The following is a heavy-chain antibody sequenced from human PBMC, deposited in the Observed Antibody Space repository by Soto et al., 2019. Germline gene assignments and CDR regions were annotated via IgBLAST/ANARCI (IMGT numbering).Heavy chain of an antibody. J-gene: IGHJ3*02. CDR2: IHSTGTT. V-gene: IGHV4-31*03. CDR3: AGGSVQDDAFDI. Sequence: QVQLQESGPGLVKPSQTLSLTCTVSGGSVNSASSYWSGIRQHPGKGLKWIGYIHSTGTTYYSPARRSRASIALHASQNQFRLQLISATAADTIVYYCAGGSVQDDAFDIWGQGTLVIVSS. CDR1: GGSVNSASSY.